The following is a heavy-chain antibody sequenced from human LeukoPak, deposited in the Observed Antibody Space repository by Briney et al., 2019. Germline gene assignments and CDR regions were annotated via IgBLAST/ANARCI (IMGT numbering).Heavy chain of an antibody. CDR3: ARGVYSSSWYAYNWFDP. V-gene: IGHV1-2*02. CDR1: GYTFTGYY. D-gene: IGHD6-13*01. Sequence: GASVKVSCKASGYTFTGYYVHWVRQAPGQGLEWMGWINPNSGGTNYAQKFQGRVTMTRDTSISTAYMELSRLRSDDTAVYYCARGVYSSSWYAYNWFDPWGQGTLVTVSS. J-gene: IGHJ5*02. CDR2: INPNSGGT.